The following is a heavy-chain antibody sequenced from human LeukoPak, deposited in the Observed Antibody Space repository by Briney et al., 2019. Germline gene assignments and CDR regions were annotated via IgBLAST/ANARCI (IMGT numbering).Heavy chain of an antibody. V-gene: IGHV4-4*07. CDR2: IYASGST. CDR1: AGSISSYY. J-gene: IGHJ3*02. CDR3: ARGISGSYRYDAFDI. D-gene: IGHD1-26*01. Sequence: SETLSLTCTVSAGSISSYYWSWNRQPAGKGLEWIGRIYASGSTNYNPSLKSRVTMSVDTSKNQFSLKLSSVTAADTAVYYCARGISGSYRYDAFDIWGQGTMVTVSS.